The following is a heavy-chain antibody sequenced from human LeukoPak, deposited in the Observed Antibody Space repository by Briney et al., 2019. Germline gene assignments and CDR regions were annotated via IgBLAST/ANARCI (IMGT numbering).Heavy chain of an antibody. CDR1: GYTFTSYG. CDR2: ISAYNGNT. CDR3: ATGIWSGYYYYYYMDV. V-gene: IGHV1-18*01. J-gene: IGHJ6*03. D-gene: IGHD3-3*01. Sequence: AAVKVSCKASGYTFTSYGISWVRQAPGQGLEWMGWISAYNGNTNYAQKLQGRVTMTTDTSTSTAYMELRSLRSDDTAMYYCATGIWSGYYYYYYMDVWGKGTTVTVSS.